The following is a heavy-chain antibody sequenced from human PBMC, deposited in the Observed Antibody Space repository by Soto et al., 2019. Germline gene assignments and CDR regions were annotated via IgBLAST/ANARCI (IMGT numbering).Heavy chain of an antibody. D-gene: IGHD2-15*01. CDR1: GYAFSAYY. CDR3: TRENIENRDVRYDAFDI. J-gene: IGHJ3*02. V-gene: IGHV1-2*02. Sequence: VKVSCKPAGYAFSAYYTHWVRQAPGQGFEWMGWMNPKSGGRYFAQKFQGKVTLTGDTSISTAYMEVKRLRSDDTAVYYCTRENIENRDVRYDAFDIWGQGTTVTVSS. CDR2: MNPKSGGR.